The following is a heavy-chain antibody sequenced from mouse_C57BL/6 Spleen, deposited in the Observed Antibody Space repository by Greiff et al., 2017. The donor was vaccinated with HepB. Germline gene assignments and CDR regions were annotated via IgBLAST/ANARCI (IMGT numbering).Heavy chain of an antibody. CDR1: GYAFSSYW. V-gene: IGHV1-80*01. CDR3: AGKLRLRAMDY. CDR2: IYPGDGDT. J-gene: IGHJ4*01. D-gene: IGHD3-2*02. Sequence: QVQLQQSGAELVKPGASVKISCKASGYAFSSYWMNWVKQRPGKGLEWIGQIYPGDGDTNYNGKFKGKATLTADKSSSTAYMQLSSLTSEDSAVYFCAGKLRLRAMDYWGQGTSVTVSS.